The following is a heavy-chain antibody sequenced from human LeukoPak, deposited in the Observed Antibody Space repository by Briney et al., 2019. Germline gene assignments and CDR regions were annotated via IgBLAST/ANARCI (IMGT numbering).Heavy chain of an antibody. J-gene: IGHJ4*02. CDR1: GSTVSSNY. V-gene: IGHV3-53*01. CDR2: IYSGGST. Sequence: GGSLRLSCAASGSTVSSNYMSWVRQAPGKGLEWVSVIYSGGSTYYADSVKGRFTISRDNSKNTLYLQMNSLRAEDTAVYYCARDLGVVVVAALDYWGQGTLVTVSS. CDR3: ARDLGVVVVAALDY. D-gene: IGHD2-15*01.